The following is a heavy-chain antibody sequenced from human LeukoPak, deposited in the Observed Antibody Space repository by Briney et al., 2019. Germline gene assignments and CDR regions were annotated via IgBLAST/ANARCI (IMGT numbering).Heavy chain of an antibody. J-gene: IGHJ3*02. CDR1: GFTFSNYA. Sequence: PGGSLRLSCAASGFTFSNYAMSWVRQAPGKGLEWVSAISGSSGSTYYADSVKGRFTISRDNSKNTLYLQMNSLRAEDTAVYYCAKGYYGSGTYRADGAFDIWGHGTMVTVSS. CDR2: ISGSSGST. CDR3: AKGYYGSGTYRADGAFDI. V-gene: IGHV3-23*01. D-gene: IGHD3-10*01.